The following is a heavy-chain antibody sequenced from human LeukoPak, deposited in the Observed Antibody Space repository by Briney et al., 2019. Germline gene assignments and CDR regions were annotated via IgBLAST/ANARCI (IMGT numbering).Heavy chain of an antibody. CDR2: INPKSGGT. D-gene: IGHD4-17*01. V-gene: IGHV1-2*02. Sequence: ASVKVSCKASGYTFTGYYMHWVRQAPGQGLEWMGWINPKSGGTNYAQKFQGRVTMTRDTSISTAYMELSRLRSDDTAVYYCARELTTVTTRGSKNWFDPWGQGTLVTVSS. CDR1: GYTFTGYY. CDR3: ARELTTVTTRGSKNWFDP. J-gene: IGHJ5*02.